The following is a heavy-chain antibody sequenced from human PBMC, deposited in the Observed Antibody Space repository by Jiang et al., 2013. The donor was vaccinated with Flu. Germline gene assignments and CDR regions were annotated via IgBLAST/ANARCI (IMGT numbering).Heavy chain of an antibody. D-gene: IGHD3-22*01. J-gene: IGHJ6*02. CDR3: ARGYYDSSGYYYYYYGMDV. V-gene: IGHV1-2*02. CDR2: INPNSGGT. Sequence: EWMGWINPNSGGTNYAQKFQGRVTMTRDTSISTAYMELSRLRSDDTAVYYCARGYYDSSGYYYYYYGMDVWGQGTTVTVSS.